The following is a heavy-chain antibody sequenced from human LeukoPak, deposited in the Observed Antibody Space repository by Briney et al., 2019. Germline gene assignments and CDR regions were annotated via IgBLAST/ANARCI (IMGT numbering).Heavy chain of an antibody. V-gene: IGHV3-23*01. CDR2: ISGSGGST. CDR1: GFTFSNYG. CDR3: ATLPYYYDSSGSYYFDY. J-gene: IGHJ4*02. D-gene: IGHD3-22*01. Sequence: GGSLRLSCAASGFTFSNYGMNWVRQAPGKGLEWVSGISGSGGSTYSADSVKGRFTISRDNSKNTLYLQMNSLRVEDTAVYYCATLPYYYDSSGSYYFDYWGQGTLVTVSS.